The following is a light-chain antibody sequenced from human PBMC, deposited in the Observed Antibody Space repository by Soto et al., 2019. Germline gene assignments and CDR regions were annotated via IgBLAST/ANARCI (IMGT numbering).Light chain of an antibody. Sequence: EIVMTQSPATLSVSPGERATLSCRASQSVSSNLAWYQQKPGQAPRLLIYGASTRATGIPARFSGSGSGTEFTPPISRLQSEDFAVYYCQQYNNWPLTFGGGTRVEIK. J-gene: IGKJ4*01. CDR2: GAS. CDR1: QSVSSN. V-gene: IGKV3-15*01. CDR3: QQYNNWPLT.